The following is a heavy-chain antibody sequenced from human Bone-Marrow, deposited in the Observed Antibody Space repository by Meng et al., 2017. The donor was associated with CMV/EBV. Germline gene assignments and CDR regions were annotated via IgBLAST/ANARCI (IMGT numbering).Heavy chain of an antibody. CDR1: GESFSPYY. Sequence: QVQLQQWGAGLLKPSETSSLTWAVYGESFSPYYWTWIRQPPGKGLEWIGEINHSGSTNYNPSLKSRVTISVDTSKNQFSLKLTSVTAADSALYYCARGKYSGGYYPLDYWGQGTLVTVSS. CDR2: INHSGST. J-gene: IGHJ4*02. V-gene: IGHV4-34*01. CDR3: ARGKYSGGYYPLDY. D-gene: IGHD3-22*01.